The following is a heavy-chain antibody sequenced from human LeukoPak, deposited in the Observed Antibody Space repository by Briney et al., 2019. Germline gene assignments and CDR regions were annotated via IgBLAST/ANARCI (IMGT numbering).Heavy chain of an antibody. CDR3: ARDRGLWSTRNWFDP. CDR1: GGSISSSSYY. Sequence: SETLSLTCTVSGGSISSSSYYWGWIRQPPGKGLEWIGSIYYSGSTNYNPPLKSRVTISVDTSKNQFSLKLSSVTAADTAVYYCARDRGLWSTRNWFDPWGQGTLVTVSS. J-gene: IGHJ5*02. V-gene: IGHV4-39*07. CDR2: IYYSGST. D-gene: IGHD5-18*01.